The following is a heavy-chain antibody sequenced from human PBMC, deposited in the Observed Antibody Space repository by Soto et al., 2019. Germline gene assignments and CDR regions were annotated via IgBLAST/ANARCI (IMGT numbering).Heavy chain of an antibody. Sequence: QVQLQESGPGLVKPSQTLSLTCTVSGGSISSGDYYWSWIRQHPGKGLEWIGYIYYSGSTYYNPSXXXRXXRSVDASKNQFSRKLSSVTDADTAVYYCARWWSGSRQGFDPWGQGTLVTVSS. CDR2: IYYSGST. J-gene: IGHJ5*02. CDR1: GGSISSGDYY. CDR3: ARWWSGSRQGFDP. V-gene: IGHV4-31*03. D-gene: IGHD3-3*01.